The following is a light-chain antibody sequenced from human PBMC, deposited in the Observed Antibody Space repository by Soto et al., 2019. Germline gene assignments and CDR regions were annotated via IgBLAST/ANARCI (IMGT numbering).Light chain of an antibody. CDR3: AAWDDSLNASV. V-gene: IGLV1-44*01. J-gene: IGLJ1*01. Sequence: QSVLTQPPSASGTPGQRVAFSCSGSSSNIGANTVNWYQQLPGAAPKLLIYSHSQRPSGVPDRFSGSKSGTSASLAISGLXSDDEAVYYCAAWDDSLNASVFGTGTKVTVL. CDR1: SSNIGANT. CDR2: SHS.